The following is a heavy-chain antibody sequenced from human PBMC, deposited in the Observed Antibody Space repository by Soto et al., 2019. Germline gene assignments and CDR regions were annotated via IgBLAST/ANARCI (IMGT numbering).Heavy chain of an antibody. V-gene: IGHV3-48*01. Sequence: EVQLVESGGGLIQRGGSLRLSCAASGFTVSTYSMNWVRQAPGKGREWVSFISGSGSTRYYADSVKGRFTISRDNAKNSLYLQLNSLRAEDTAVYYCARMGSSSGWSDYWGQGTLVTVSS. CDR1: GFTVSTYS. CDR3: ARMGSSSGWSDY. CDR2: ISGSGSTR. J-gene: IGHJ4*02. D-gene: IGHD6-19*01.